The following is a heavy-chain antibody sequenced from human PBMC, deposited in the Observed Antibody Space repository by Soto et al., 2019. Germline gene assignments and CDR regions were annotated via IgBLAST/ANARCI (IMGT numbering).Heavy chain of an antibody. CDR2: IIPILGIA. Sequence: SVKVSCKASGYTFTGYYMHWVRQAPGQGLEWMGWIIPILGIANYAQKFQGRVTITADKSTSTAYMELSSLRSEDTAVYYCARRIAAAGRDYMDVWGKGTTVTVSS. CDR1: GYTFTGYY. V-gene: IGHV1-69*10. D-gene: IGHD6-13*01. J-gene: IGHJ6*03. CDR3: ARRIAAAGRDYMDV.